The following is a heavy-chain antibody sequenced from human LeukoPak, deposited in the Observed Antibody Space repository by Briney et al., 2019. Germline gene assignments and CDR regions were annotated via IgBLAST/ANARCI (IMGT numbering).Heavy chain of an antibody. CDR3: AKDLRCDH. V-gene: IGHV3-23*01. J-gene: IGHJ4*02. Sequence: PGGSLRLSCAASGFTFSPYWLSWVRQPPGKGLEWVSLISGSAGSTYYADSVKGRFTISRDITKNTLYLQMNSLGAEDTAVYYCAKDLRCDHWGQGTLVTVSS. CDR2: ISGSAGST. CDR1: GFTFSPYW.